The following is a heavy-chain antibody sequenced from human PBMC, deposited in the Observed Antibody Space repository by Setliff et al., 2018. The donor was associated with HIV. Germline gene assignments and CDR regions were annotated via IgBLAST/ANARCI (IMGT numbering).Heavy chain of an antibody. D-gene: IGHD1-26*01. CDR3: ARRRPPPSGTYSRYYLDV. J-gene: IGHJ6*03. CDR1: GAFSSIGSFY. CDR2: SSYSGTT. V-gene: IGHV4-59*08. Sequence: PSETLSLTCTVSGAFSSIGSFYWGWIRQSPGKGLEWIGHSSYSGTTNYNPSLKSRVTMSVDTSKNQFSLRLTSLTAADTAVYYCARRRPPPSGTYSRYYLDVWGKGTTVTVSS.